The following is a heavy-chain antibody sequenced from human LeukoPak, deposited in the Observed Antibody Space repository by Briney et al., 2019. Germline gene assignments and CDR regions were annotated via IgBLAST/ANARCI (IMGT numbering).Heavy chain of an antibody. CDR2: ISNIGST. D-gene: IGHD5-18*01. CDR3: TRDRSALDT. V-gene: IGHV4-59*01. J-gene: IGHJ3*01. CDR1: GASISSYF. Sequence: SETLSLTCTVSGASISSYFWTWIRQSPGKGLEWIGYISNIGSTNYNPSLKSRVTISGDTSKNQFSLKLNSVTAADTAVYYCTRDRSALDTWGQGTMVTVSS.